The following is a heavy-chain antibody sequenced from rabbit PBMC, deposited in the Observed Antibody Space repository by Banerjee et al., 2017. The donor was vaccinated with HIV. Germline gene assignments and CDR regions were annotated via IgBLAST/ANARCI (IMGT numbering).Heavy chain of an antibody. CDR3: ARGGGYAGYGYAFNL. Sequence: QSLEESGGDLVKPGGTLTLTCKASGIDFSSYNYMCWVRQAPGKGLELIACIYIRGGSTWYASWVNGRFTISRSTSLNTVDLKMTSLTAADTATYFCARGGGYAGYGYAFNLWGPGTLVTVS. J-gene: IGHJ4*01. D-gene: IGHD6-1*01. CDR1: GIDFSSYNY. CDR2: IYIRGGST. V-gene: IGHV1S43*01.